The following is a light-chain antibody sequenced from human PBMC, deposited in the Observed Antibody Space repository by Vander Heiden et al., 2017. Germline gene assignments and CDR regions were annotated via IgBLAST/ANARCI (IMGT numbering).Light chain of an antibody. V-gene: IGKV4-1*01. CDR1: QSVLYSSNNKNY. J-gene: IGKJ1*01. CDR2: WAS. Sequence: DIVMTQSPDSLAVSLGERATINCKSSQSVLYSSNNKNYLAWYQQKPGQPPKLVIYWASTRESGVPDRIRGHGSGTDFTLTISSLQAEDVAVYYCQQDDSTPWTFGQVTKVEIK. CDR3: QQDDSTPWT.